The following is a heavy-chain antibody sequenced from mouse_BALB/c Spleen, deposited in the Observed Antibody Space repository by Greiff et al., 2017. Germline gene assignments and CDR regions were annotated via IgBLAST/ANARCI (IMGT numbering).Heavy chain of an antibody. D-gene: IGHD2-4*01. CDR3: ARRDPIYYDYDGGAY. CDR1: GYTFTDYV. CDR2: IYPGSGST. V-gene: IGHV1-81*01. Sequence: QVQLQQSGPELVKPGASVKMSCKASGYTFTDYVISWVKQRTGQGLEWIGEIYPGSGSTYYNEKFKGKATLTADKSSNTAYMQLSSLTSEDSAVYFWARRDPIYYDYDGGAYWGQGTLVTVSA. J-gene: IGHJ3*01.